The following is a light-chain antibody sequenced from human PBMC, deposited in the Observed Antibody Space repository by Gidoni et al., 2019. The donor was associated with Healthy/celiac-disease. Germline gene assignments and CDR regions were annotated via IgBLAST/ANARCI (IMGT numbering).Light chain of an antibody. J-gene: IGKJ4*01. CDR1: QSVLYSSNNKNY. Sequence: DIVMTQSPDSLAVSLGERATINCKSSQSVLYSSNNKNYLAWYQQKPGQPPKLLIYWASTRESGVPDRCSGSGAGTDFTLTSSSLQAEDVAVYYCQQYYSTPRLTFGGGTKVEIK. V-gene: IGKV4-1*01. CDR3: QQYYSTPRLT. CDR2: WAS.